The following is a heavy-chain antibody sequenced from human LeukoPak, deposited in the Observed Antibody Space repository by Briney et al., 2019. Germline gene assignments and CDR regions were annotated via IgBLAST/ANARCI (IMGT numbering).Heavy chain of an antibody. CDR1: GGSFSGYY. V-gene: IGHV4-34*01. J-gene: IGHJ4*02. Sequence: PSETLSLTCAVYGGSFSGYYWSWIRQPPGKGLEWIGEINHSGSTNYNPSLKSRVTISVDTSKNQFSLKLSSVTAADTAVYYCARAISELLPPFIDYWGQGTLVTVSS. CDR2: INHSGST. CDR3: ARAISELLPPFIDY. D-gene: IGHD3-10*01.